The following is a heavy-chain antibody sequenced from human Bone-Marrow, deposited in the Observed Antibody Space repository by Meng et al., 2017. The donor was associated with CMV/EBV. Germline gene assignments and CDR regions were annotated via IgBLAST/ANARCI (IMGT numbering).Heavy chain of an antibody. CDR2: INPSGGST. J-gene: IGHJ6*02. CDR1: GYTFTSYY. V-gene: IGHV1-46*01. Sequence: ALVKVSCKASGYTFTSYYMHWVRQAPGQGLEWMGIINPSGGSTSYAQKFQGRVTMTRDTSTSTVYMELSSLRSEDTAVYYCARDHKGYNWNPTNGYYYYYGMDVWGQGTTVTVSS. D-gene: IGHD1-20*01. CDR3: ARDHKGYNWNPTNGYYYYYGMDV.